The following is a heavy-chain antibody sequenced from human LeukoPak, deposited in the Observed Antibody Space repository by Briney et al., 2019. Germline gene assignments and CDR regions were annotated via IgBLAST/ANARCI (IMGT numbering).Heavy chain of an antibody. D-gene: IGHD4-17*01. CDR3: ARANDYGDYGVPFFDY. Sequence: WVRQMPGNGLEWIGYIYYIGSTYYNPSLKSRVTISVDTSKNQFSLKLSSVTAADTAVYYCARANDYGDYGVPFFDYWGQGTLVTVSS. CDR2: IYYIGST. J-gene: IGHJ4*02. V-gene: IGHV4-31*02.